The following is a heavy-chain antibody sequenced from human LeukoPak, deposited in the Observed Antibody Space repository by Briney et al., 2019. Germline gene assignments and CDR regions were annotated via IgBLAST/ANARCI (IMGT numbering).Heavy chain of an antibody. CDR1: GFTFSSYS. CDR2: ISSSSTI. J-gene: IGHJ3*02. CDR3: ARDSGSYYFFAFDI. V-gene: IGHV3-48*02. Sequence: PGGSLRLSCAASGFTFSSYSMNWVRQAPGKGLEWVSYISSSSTIYYADSVKGRFTISRDNAKNSLYLQMNSLRDEDTAVYYCARDSGSYYFFAFDIWGQGTMVTVSS. D-gene: IGHD1-26*01.